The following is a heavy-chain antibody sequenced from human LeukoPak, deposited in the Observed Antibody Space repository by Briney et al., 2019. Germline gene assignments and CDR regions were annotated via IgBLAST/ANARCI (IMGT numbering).Heavy chain of an antibody. V-gene: IGHV4-59*12. Sequence: SETLSLTCTVSGGSINGFYSSWIRQPPGKGLEYIGHITYLGTTDYNPSLKSRVTISVDTSKNQFSLRLSSVTAADTAVYYCARDLDYWRGTYQYRGQGTLVTVSS. CDR1: GGSINGFY. CDR2: ITYLGTT. D-gene: IGHD1-14*01. CDR3: ARDLDYWRGTYQY. J-gene: IGHJ1*01.